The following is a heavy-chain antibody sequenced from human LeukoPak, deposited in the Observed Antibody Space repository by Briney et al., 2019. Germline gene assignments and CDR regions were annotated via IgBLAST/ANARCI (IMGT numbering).Heavy chain of an antibody. J-gene: IGHJ4*02. D-gene: IGHD3-22*01. V-gene: IGHV3-23*01. CDR2: ISGSGGST. Sequence: GGSLRPSCAASGFTFSSYAMSWVRQAPGKGLEWVSAISGSGGSTYYADSVKGRFTISRDNSKNTLYLQMNSLRAEDTAVYYCAKDNLDYYDSSGYLDYWGQGTLVTVSS. CDR3: AKDNLDYYDSSGYLDY. CDR1: GFTFSSYA.